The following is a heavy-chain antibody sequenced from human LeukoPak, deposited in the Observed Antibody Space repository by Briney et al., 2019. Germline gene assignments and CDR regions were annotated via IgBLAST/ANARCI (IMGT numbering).Heavy chain of an antibody. Sequence: PGGSLRLSCAASGFTFSSYGMHRVRQAPGKGLEWVAVIWYDGSNKYYADSVKGRFTISRDNSKNTLYLQMNSLRAEDTAVYYCARDEDFWSGYSQLFDYWGQGTLVTVSS. CDR1: GFTFSSYG. V-gene: IGHV3-33*01. CDR2: IWYDGSNK. CDR3: ARDEDFWSGYSQLFDY. J-gene: IGHJ4*02. D-gene: IGHD3-3*01.